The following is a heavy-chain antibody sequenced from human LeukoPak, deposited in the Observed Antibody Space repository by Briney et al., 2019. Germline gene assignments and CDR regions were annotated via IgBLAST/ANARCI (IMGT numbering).Heavy chain of an antibody. Sequence: ASVKVSCKASGYTFTGYYMHWVRQAPGQGLEWMGWINPNSGGTNYAQNFQGRVTMTKDTSISTAYMELSRLRSDDTAVYYCANYGDGDYFDYWGQGTLVTVSS. V-gene: IGHV1-2*02. CDR1: GYTFTGYY. CDR2: INPNSGGT. J-gene: IGHJ4*02. D-gene: IGHD4-17*01. CDR3: ANYGDGDYFDY.